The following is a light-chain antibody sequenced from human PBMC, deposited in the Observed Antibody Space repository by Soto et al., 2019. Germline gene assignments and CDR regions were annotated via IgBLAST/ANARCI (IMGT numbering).Light chain of an antibody. Sequence: QSALTQPPSVSGSPGQSVTISCTGTSSDVGSYNRVSWYQQPPGTAPKLMIYEVSNRPSGVPDRFSGSKSGNTASLTISGLQAEEEADYYCSSYTSSSTFVVFGGGTKLTVL. CDR3: SSYTSSSTFVV. CDR1: SSDVGSYNR. V-gene: IGLV2-18*02. J-gene: IGLJ2*01. CDR2: EVS.